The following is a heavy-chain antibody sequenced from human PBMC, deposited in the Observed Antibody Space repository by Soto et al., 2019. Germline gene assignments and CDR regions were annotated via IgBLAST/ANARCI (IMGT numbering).Heavy chain of an antibody. CDR2: ISSSSSYI. CDR1: GFTFSSYS. CDR3: ARDQGNDILTGDPHKYYYYYYGMDV. J-gene: IGHJ6*02. V-gene: IGHV3-21*01. Sequence: EVQLVESGGGLVKPGGSLRLSCAASGFTFSSYSMNWVRQAPGKGLEWVSSISSSSSYIYYADSVKGRFTISRDNAKNSLYLQMNSLRAEDTAVYYCARDQGNDILTGDPHKYYYYYYGMDVWGQGTTVTVSS. D-gene: IGHD3-9*01.